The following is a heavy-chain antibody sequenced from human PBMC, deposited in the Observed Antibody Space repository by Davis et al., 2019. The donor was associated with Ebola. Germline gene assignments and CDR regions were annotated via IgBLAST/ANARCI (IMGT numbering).Heavy chain of an antibody. J-gene: IGHJ4*02. CDR3: AKEELKVFDY. CDR1: GFTFSSYG. CDR2: ISGTRGST. Sequence: PGGSLRLSCAASGFTFSSYGMSWVRQAPGKGLEWVSAISGTRGSTHYADSVKGRFTISRDNSKNKLILQMNSLRAEDTAIYYCAKEELKVFDYWGQGTLVTVSS. V-gene: IGHV3-23*01. D-gene: IGHD3-10*01.